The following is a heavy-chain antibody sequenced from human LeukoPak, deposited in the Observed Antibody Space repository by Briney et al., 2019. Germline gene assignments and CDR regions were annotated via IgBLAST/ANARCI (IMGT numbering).Heavy chain of an antibody. V-gene: IGHV3-30*18. J-gene: IGHJ4*02. D-gene: IGHD5-18*01. CDR2: ISYHGSNK. CDR3: AKDSNGYSYGWDY. Sequence: GGSLRLSCAASGFTFSNYGMHWVRQAPGKGLEWVAVISYHGSNKYYADSVKGRFTISRDNSKNTLYLQMNSLRAEDTAVYYCAKDSNGYSYGWDYWGQGTLVTVSS. CDR1: GFTFSNYG.